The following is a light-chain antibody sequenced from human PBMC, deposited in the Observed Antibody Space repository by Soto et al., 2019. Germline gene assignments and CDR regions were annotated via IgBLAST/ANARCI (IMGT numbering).Light chain of an antibody. CDR2: DNN. J-gene: IGLJ1*01. CDR3: QSYDFTLSGSV. CDR1: SSNIGAGYD. Sequence: QSVLTQPPSVSGAPGQRVTISCTGSSSNIGAGYDVHWYQQLPGTAPKLFIRDNNNRPSGVPDRFSGSKSGTSASLAITGLQAEDEADYYCQSYDFTLSGSVFGTGTKVTVL. V-gene: IGLV1-40*01.